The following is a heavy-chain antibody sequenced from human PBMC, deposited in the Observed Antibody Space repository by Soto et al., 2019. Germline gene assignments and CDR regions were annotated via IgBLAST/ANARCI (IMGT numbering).Heavy chain of an antibody. D-gene: IGHD5-12*01. CDR1: GFMFSLSG. V-gene: IGHV3-30*18. J-gene: IGHJ4*02. CDR2: ISDDGTEK. Sequence: QLQLVESGGGVVQPGKSLTLSCAASGFMFSLSGMHWVRQAPGKGLEWVAVISDDGTEKSYRDSVKGRFTISRDNFKNTLYLQMNSLRAEDTAVYYCAKDRYSISPGHLDYWGQGTLVTVSS. CDR3: AKDRYSISPGHLDY.